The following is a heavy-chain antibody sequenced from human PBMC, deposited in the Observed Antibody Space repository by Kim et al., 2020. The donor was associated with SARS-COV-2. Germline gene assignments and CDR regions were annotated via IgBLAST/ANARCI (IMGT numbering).Heavy chain of an antibody. CDR2: INNSGRT. CDR3: ARRLSNTSGWGSHYCDL. CDR1: GGSFSGYY. Sequence: SETLSLTCAVYGGSFSGYYWSWIRQPPGKGLEWIGEINNSGRTNYNPYLKSRVTISVDTSKNQFSLKLTSVTAADTAVYYCARRLSNTSGWGSHYCDLWGQGTLVTVSS. J-gene: IGHJ4*02. D-gene: IGHD3-10*01. V-gene: IGHV4-34*01.